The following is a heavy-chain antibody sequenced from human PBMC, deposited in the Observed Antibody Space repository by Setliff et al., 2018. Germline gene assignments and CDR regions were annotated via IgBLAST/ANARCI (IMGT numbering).Heavy chain of an antibody. CDR2: IFYTVFT. Sequence: SETLSLTCTVSGDSISSYFWSWVRQPPGKGLEWVGFIFYTVFTNYNPSLKSRVTISVDTSKTQFSLNLRFVTAADTAVYYCARFGGSASVARFSPPIWDPGSLVTVSS. CDR3: ARFGGSASVARFSPPI. D-gene: IGHD3-10*01. J-gene: IGHJ4*02. CDR1: GDSISSYF. V-gene: IGHV4-59*08.